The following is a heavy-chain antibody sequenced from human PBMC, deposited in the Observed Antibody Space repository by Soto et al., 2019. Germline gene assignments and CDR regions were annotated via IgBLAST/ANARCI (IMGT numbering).Heavy chain of an antibody. V-gene: IGHV3-7*01. CDR2: IKQDGSEK. CDR1: GFTFSSYW. CDR3: ARVGTTLVHDAFDI. D-gene: IGHD1-1*01. Sequence: PGGSLRLSCAASGFTFSSYWMSWVRQAPGKGLEWVANIKQDGSEKYYVDSVKGRFTISRDNAQNSLYLHVNSLRAEDTAVYYCARVGTTLVHDAFDIWGQGTMVTVS. J-gene: IGHJ3*02.